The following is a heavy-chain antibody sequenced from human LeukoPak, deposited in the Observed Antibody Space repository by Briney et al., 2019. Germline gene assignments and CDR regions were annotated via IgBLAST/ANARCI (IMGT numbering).Heavy chain of an antibody. J-gene: IGHJ4*02. CDR3: ARAPYTSGWYFAFDY. Sequence: GGSLRLSCAASGFTFSTYTMHWVRLAPGKGLEWVALISYEGSKQNYADSVKGRFTISRDNSQNTLYLEVGGLRTEDTAVYYCARAPYTSGWYFAFDYWGQGTLVTVSS. D-gene: IGHD6-19*01. CDR2: ISYEGSKQ. CDR1: GFTFSTYT. V-gene: IGHV3-30-3*01.